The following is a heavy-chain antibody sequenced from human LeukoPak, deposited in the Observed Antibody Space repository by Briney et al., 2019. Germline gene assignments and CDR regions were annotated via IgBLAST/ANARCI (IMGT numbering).Heavy chain of an antibody. D-gene: IGHD3/OR15-3a*01. CDR1: GFTFNTYS. CDR3: ASNRPNSDRHGLNPFDY. CDR2: ISTSSTYI. Sequence: GGSLRLSCAASGFTFNTYSMNWVRQAPGKGLESVSSISTSSTYIYYADSVKGRFTISRDNAKNSLYLQMNSLRAEDTAVYYCASNRPNSDRHGLNPFDYWGQGTLVTVSS. J-gene: IGHJ4*02. V-gene: IGHV3-21*01.